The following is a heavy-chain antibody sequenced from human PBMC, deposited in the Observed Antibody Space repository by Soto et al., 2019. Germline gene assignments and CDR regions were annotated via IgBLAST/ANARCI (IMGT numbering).Heavy chain of an antibody. Sequence: QVQLVQSGGEVKKPGASVKVSCKASGYTFIKHGISWVRQAPGQGLEGMGWISGHNGKTNYAQKFQGRVTMTTDTSTSTAFMERRRLRSDDTAVYYCARDSYPLAYGLAYWGQGTLVSVSS. CDR1: GYTFIKHG. CDR3: ARDSYPLAYGLAY. D-gene: IGHD4-17*01. V-gene: IGHV1-18*04. CDR2: ISGHNGKT. J-gene: IGHJ4*02.